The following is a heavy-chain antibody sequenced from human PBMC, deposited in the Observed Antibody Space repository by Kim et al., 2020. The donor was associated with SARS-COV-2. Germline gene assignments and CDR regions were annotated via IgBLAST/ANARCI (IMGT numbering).Heavy chain of an antibody. D-gene: IGHD3-22*01. J-gene: IGHJ4*02. CDR1: GGTFSSYA. Sequence: SVKVSCKASGGTFSSYAISWVRQAPGQGLEWMGRIIPILGIANYAQKFQGRVTITADKSTSTAYMELSSLRSEDTAVYYCARDHDDSSGHIPIWGQGTLVTVSS. V-gene: IGHV1-69*04. CDR3: ARDHDDSSGHIPI. CDR2: IIPILGIA.